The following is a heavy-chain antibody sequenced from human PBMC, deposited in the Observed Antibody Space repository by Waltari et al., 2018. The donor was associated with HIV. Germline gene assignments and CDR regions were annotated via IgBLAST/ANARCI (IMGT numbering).Heavy chain of an antibody. Sequence: QVQLQESGPGLVKPSETLSLTCPVSGGSISSYYWSWIRQHAGKGLEWIGRIYTSGSTNYNPSLKSRVTMSVDTSKNQFSLKLSSVTAADTAVYYCARGTYYYDSSGHDAFDIWGQGTMVTVSS. V-gene: IGHV4-4*07. J-gene: IGHJ3*02. CDR3: ARGTYYYDSSGHDAFDI. D-gene: IGHD3-22*01. CDR1: GGSISSYY. CDR2: IYTSGST.